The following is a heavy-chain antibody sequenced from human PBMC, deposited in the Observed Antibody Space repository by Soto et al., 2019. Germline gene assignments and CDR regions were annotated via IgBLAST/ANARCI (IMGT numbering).Heavy chain of an antibody. D-gene: IGHD3-22*01. V-gene: IGHV3-11*04. CDR1: GFTFSDYY. CDR3: ARDGQVTNYYDSSGYYEFDY. J-gene: IGHJ4*02. Sequence: GGSLRLSCAASGFTFSDYYMSWIRQAPGKGLEWLSYISISGGTKYYADSVKGRFTISRDNSKNTLYLQMNSLRAEDTAVYYCARDGQVTNYYDSSGYYEFDYWGQGTLVTVSS. CDR2: ISISGGTK.